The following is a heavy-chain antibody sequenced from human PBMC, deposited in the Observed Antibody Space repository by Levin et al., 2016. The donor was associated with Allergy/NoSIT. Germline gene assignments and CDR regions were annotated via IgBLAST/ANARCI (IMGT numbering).Heavy chain of an antibody. CDR2: IFYNGGA. Sequence: WIRQPPGKGLEWIGHIFYNGGAIYNPSLRSRVTISLDTSKDQVSLKLTSVTAADTAMYYCARHRSGYTRDFDHWGQGTLVTVSS. J-gene: IGHJ4*02. CDR3: ARHRSGYTRDFDH. V-gene: IGHV4-59*08. D-gene: IGHD5-18*01.